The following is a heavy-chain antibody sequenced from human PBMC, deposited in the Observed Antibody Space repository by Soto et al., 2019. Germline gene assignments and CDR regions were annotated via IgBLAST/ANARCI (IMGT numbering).Heavy chain of an antibody. Sequence: SETLSLTCTVSGGSVSNFYWNWIRQPAGKRLEWIGRIYTSGSTNYNPSLRSRVTMSIDTSRNQFSLKLSSVTAADTAVYYCARDKVDLFPLYYYGMDVWGQGTTVTVSS. V-gene: IGHV4-4*07. CDR1: GGSVSNFY. CDR3: ARDKVDLFPLYYYGMDV. CDR2: IYTSGST. J-gene: IGHJ6*02.